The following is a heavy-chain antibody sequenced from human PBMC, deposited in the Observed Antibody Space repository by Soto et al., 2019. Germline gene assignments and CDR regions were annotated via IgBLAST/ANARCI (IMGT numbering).Heavy chain of an antibody. CDR3: ARDPRGIYYYGMDV. CDR1: GFRFSGYG. Sequence: PGGSLRLSCAASGFRFSGYGMHWVRQAPGKGLEWVSYISSSGSTIYYADSVKGRFTISRDNAKNSLYLQMNSLRAEDTAVYYCARDPRGIYYYGMDVWGQGTTVTV. CDR2: ISSSGSTI. V-gene: IGHV3-48*04. J-gene: IGHJ6*02.